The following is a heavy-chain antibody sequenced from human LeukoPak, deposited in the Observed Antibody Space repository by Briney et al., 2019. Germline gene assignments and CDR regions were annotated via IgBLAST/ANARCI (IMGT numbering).Heavy chain of an antibody. V-gene: IGHV4-4*07. D-gene: IGHD3-22*01. CDR2: IYTSGNT. J-gene: IGHJ4*02. CDR3: AREYFHDGTGYSVFFDY. CDR1: GGSFNSYY. Sequence: SETLSLTCTVSGGSFNSYYWSRIRQPAGKGLEWIGRIYTSGNTNYNPSLKSRVTMSVDTSKNQFSLKLSYVTAADTAVYYCAREYFHDGTGYSVFFDYWGQGTLVTVSS.